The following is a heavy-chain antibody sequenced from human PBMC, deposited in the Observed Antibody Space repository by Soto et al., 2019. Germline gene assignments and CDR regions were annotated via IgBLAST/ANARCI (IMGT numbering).Heavy chain of an antibody. D-gene: IGHD5-12*01. V-gene: IGHV4-59*08. CDR2: IYYSGST. CDR1: GGTISSYY. J-gene: IGHJ4*02. Sequence: SETLSLTCTVSGGTISSYYWSWIRQPPGKGLEWIGYIYYSGSTNYNPSLKSRVTISVDTSKNQFSLELSSVTAADTAVYYCASSGYEQADFFDYWGQGTLVTVSS. CDR3: ASSGYEQADFFDY.